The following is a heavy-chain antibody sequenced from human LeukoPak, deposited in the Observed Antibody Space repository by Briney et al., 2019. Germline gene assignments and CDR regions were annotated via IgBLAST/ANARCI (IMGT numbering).Heavy chain of an antibody. V-gene: IGHV4-61*02. CDR2: INTSGST. Sequence: PSQTLSLTCTVSGGSISSGSYYWSWIWQPAGKGLEWIGRINTSGSTNYNPSLKSRVTTSVDTSKNQFSLKLSSVTAADTAVYYCASIQSYYFGLDVWGQGTTVTVSS. CDR3: ASIQSYYFGLDV. D-gene: IGHD4-11*01. CDR1: GGSISSGSYY. J-gene: IGHJ6*02.